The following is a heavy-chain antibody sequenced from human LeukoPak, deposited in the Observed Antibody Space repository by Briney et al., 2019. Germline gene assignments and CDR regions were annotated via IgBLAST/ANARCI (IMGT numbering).Heavy chain of an antibody. J-gene: IGHJ4*02. D-gene: IGHD3-10*01. CDR1: GFTVSSNY. CDR2: IYFSGGT. Sequence: GGSLRLSCAASGFTVSSNYMSWVRQAPGKGVEWVSLIYFSGGTYYADSVKGRVTISSDNSKNTLYLLRNSLRAEDRAVYYGAREALGGGGYWGQGTLVTVSS. V-gene: IGHV3-66*01. CDR3: AREALGGGGY.